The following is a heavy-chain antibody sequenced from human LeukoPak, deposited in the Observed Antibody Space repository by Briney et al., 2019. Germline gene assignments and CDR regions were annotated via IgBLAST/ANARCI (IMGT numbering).Heavy chain of an antibody. CDR2: IWYDGSNK. D-gene: IGHD4-17*01. V-gene: IGHV3-33*01. J-gene: IGHJ4*02. Sequence: GGSLRLSCAASGFTFSSYGMHWVRQAPGKGLEWVAVIWYDGSNKYYADSVKGRFTISRDNSKNTLYLQMNSLRAEETAVYYCARDRGVTVTTDYFDYWGQGTLVTVSS. CDR3: ARDRGVTVTTDYFDY. CDR1: GFTFSSYG.